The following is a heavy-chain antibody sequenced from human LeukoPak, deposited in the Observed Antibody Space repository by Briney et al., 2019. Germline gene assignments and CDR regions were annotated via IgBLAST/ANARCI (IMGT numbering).Heavy chain of an antibody. Sequence: SVKVSCKASGGTFSSYAISWVRQAPGQGLEWMGRIIPILGIANYAQKFQGRVTITADKSTSTAYMELSSLRSEDTAVYYCATPGVLRFLEWSYYYGMDVWGQGTTVTVSS. CDR1: GGTFSSYA. D-gene: IGHD3-3*01. J-gene: IGHJ6*02. V-gene: IGHV1-69*04. CDR3: ATPGVLRFLEWSYYYGMDV. CDR2: IIPILGIA.